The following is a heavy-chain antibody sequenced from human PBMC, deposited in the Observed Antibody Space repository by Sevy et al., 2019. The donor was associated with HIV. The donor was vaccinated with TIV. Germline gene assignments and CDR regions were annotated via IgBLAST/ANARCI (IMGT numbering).Heavy chain of an antibody. V-gene: IGHV1-24*01. CDR2: FDPEDGEK. CDR3: ATTKDYYDSSGYPFDH. J-gene: IGHJ4*02. CDR1: GYTLIQIS. Sequence: ASVKVSCKVSGYTLIQISMHWVRQAPGRGLEWMGSFDPEDGEKIYAQKFQGRLTMTEDTSTDTDYMEMSSLKSEDTAVYFCATTKDYYDSSGYPFDHWGQGALVTVSS. D-gene: IGHD3-22*01.